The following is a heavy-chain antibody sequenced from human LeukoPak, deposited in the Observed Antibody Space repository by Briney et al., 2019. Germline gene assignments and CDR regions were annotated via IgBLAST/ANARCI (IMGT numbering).Heavy chain of an antibody. Sequence: SETLSLTYTVSGGSISSYYWSWIRQPAGKGLEWIGRIYTSGSTNYNPSLKSRVTMSVDTSKNQFSLKLSSVTAADTAVYYCAREAFWSGYSAFDYWGQGTLVTVSS. CDR1: GGSISSYY. D-gene: IGHD3-3*01. V-gene: IGHV4-4*07. CDR3: AREAFWSGYSAFDY. CDR2: IYTSGST. J-gene: IGHJ4*02.